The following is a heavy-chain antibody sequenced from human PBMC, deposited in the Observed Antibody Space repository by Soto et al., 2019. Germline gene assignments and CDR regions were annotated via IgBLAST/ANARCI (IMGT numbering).Heavy chain of an antibody. J-gene: IGHJ6*02. CDR2: IIPMFGTA. D-gene: IGHD2-2*01. Sequence: QVHLVQSGAEVKKPGSSVKFSCTASGGTFGSYTVTWVRQAPGQGLEWMGEIIPMFGTASYAQKFQGRVTLTEDKSTTTAHMELRSLSSDDTAVYFCARQRAMPPHFYSGMDVWGQGTTVTVSS. CDR3: ARQRAMPPHFYSGMDV. CDR1: GGTFGSYT. V-gene: IGHV1-69*06.